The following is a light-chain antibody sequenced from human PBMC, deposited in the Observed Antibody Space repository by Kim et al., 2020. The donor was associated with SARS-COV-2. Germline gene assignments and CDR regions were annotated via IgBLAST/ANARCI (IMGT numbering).Light chain of an antibody. CDR3: QVWDSSSDHPV. V-gene: IGLV3-21*04. CDR1: NIGSKS. CDR2: YDY. Sequence: SYELTQPPSVSVAPGKTARITCGGNNIGSKSVHWYQQKPGQAPVLVIYYDYDRPSRIPERFSGSNSGNTATLTISRVEAGDEADYYCQVWDSSSDHPVFGGGTKLTVL. J-gene: IGLJ3*02.